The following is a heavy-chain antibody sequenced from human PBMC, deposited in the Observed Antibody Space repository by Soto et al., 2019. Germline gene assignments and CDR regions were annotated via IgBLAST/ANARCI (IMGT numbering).Heavy chain of an antibody. Sequence: GXSVKVSCKASVYTFTCYYIHWVRQAPGQGLEWMGWIKPDSGATKYAPKFQDRVTMSRDTSVSTAYIDVSSLRSDDTAVYYCAREYSSSHDSWGQGTLVTVSS. J-gene: IGHJ4*02. CDR3: AREYSSSHDS. CDR1: VYTFTCYY. D-gene: IGHD6-19*01. CDR2: IKPDSGAT. V-gene: IGHV1-2*02.